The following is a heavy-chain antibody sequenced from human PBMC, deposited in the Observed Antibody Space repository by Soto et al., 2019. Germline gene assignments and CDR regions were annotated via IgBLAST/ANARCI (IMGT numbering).Heavy chain of an antibody. V-gene: IGHV1-18*04. D-gene: IGHD2-15*01. Sequence: GASVKVSCKASGYTFTSYGISWVRQAPGQGLEWMGWISAYNGNTNYAQKLQGRVTMTTDTSTRTAYMELRSLRSDDRAVYYCARDGGPYCSGGSCHSAGWFDPWGQGTQVTVSS. CDR2: ISAYNGNT. CDR3: ARDGGPYCSGGSCHSAGWFDP. CDR1: GYTFTSYG. J-gene: IGHJ5*02.